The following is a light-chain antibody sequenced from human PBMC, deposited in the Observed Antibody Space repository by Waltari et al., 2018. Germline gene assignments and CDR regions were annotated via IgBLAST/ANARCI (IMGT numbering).Light chain of an antibody. CDR3: QSFDTRLTGWV. V-gene: IGLV1-40*01. CDR1: RSNIGATYD. CDR2: RST. J-gene: IGLJ3*02. Sequence: QSLLTQPPSVSGAPGQRVTISCTGSRSNIGATYDVPWYQHLPGTAPKLLISRSTNRPSGVPNRFSGSKSGTSASLAITGLQIEDEANYYCQSFDTRLTGWVFGGGTKLTVL.